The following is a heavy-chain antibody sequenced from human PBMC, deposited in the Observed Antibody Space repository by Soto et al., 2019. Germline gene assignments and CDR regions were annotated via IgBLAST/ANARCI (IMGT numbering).Heavy chain of an antibody. CDR3: ARDSGPSPVDAFDI. CDR1: VFTLTAYA. CDR2: ISGSSDTI. V-gene: IGHV3-23*01. J-gene: IGHJ3*02. D-gene: IGHD1-26*01. Sequence: GWSLRLSCASSVFTLTAYAMSWVRQAPGKGLEWASHISGSSDTIFYAESVKGRFTISRDNSKNTLYLEMNSLRVEDTALYYCARDSGPSPVDAFDIWGQGTMVTVSS.